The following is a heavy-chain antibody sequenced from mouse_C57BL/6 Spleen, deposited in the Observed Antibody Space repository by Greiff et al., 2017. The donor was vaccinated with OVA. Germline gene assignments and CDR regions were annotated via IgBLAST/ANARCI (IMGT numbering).Heavy chain of an antibody. CDR3: AGGYYYGSSSYWYFDV. J-gene: IGHJ1*03. CDR2: ISSGSSTI. V-gene: IGHV5-17*01. Sequence: EVQLVESGGGLVKPGGSLKLSCAASGFTFSDYGMHWVRQAPEKGLEWVAYISSGSSTIYYADTVKGRFTISRDNAKNTLFLQMTSLRSEDTAMYYCAGGYYYGSSSYWYFDVWGTGTTVTVSS. D-gene: IGHD1-1*01. CDR1: GFTFSDYG.